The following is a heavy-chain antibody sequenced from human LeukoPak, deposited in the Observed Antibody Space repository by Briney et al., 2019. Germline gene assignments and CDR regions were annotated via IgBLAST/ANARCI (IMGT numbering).Heavy chain of an antibody. Sequence: GESLKISCKGSGYSFTSYWIGWVRQMPGKGLGWMGIIYPGDSDTRYSDTRYSPSSQGQVTISADKSNSTADLQWSSLKASDTAMYYCARRPYFDSSGYYDYWGQGTLVTVSS. CDR3: ARRPYFDSSGYYDY. CDR1: GYSFTSYW. CDR2: IYPGDSDTRYSDT. V-gene: IGHV5-51*01. J-gene: IGHJ4*02. D-gene: IGHD3-22*01.